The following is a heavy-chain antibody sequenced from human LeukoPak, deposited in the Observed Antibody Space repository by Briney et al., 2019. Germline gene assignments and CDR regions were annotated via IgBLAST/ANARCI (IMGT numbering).Heavy chain of an antibody. CDR3: ARDYEGARGYYYYYYMDV. V-gene: IGHV1-2*02. D-gene: IGHD3-10*01. CDR1: GYTFTGYY. CDR2: INPNSGGT. Sequence: AVKVSCKASGYTFTGYYMHWLRPAPGQEVEWMGWINPNSGGTRYVQKFQGRVTMTRDTSISTAYMELSRLRSDDTAVYYCARDYEGARGYYYYYYMDVWGKGTTGTVSS. J-gene: IGHJ6*03.